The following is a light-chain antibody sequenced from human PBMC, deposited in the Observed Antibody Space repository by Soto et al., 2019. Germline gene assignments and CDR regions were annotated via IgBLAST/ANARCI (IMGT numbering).Light chain of an antibody. J-gene: IGKJ5*01. CDR1: QSVRNY. Sequence: EIVLTQSPATLSLSPGERATLSCRASQSVRNYLAWYQQKPGQAPRLLIYDATNRATGIPARFSGSGSGTDFTLTISSLDPEDCAVYYCQQRNNWHLTFGQGTRLEIK. V-gene: IGKV3-11*01. CDR3: QQRNNWHLT. CDR2: DAT.